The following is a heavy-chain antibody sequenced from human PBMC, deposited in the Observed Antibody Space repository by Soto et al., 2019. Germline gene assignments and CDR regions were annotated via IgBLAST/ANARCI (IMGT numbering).Heavy chain of an antibody. CDR1: GGSISSSNW. Sequence: SETLSLTCAVSGGSISSSNWWSWVRQPPGKGLEWIGEIYHSGSTNYNPSLKSRVTISVDKSKNQFSLKLSSVTAADTAVYYCARDSSGYPSWFDPWGQGTLVTVSS. V-gene: IGHV4-4*02. D-gene: IGHD5-18*01. CDR2: IYHSGST. J-gene: IGHJ5*02. CDR3: ARDSSGYPSWFDP.